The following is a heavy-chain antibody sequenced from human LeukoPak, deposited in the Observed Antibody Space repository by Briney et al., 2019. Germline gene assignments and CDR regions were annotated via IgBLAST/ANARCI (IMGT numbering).Heavy chain of an antibody. V-gene: IGHV3-23*01. CDR1: GFTFSSYA. D-gene: IGHD3-22*01. CDR3: AKLAPDSPVDY. Sequence: PGGSLRLSCAASGFTFSSYAMNWVRQAPGKGLEWVSSISGSGSNTYYTGSVKGRFTISRDNSRSTLYLQMNGLRAEDTAVYYCAKLAPDSPVDYWGQGTLVTVSS. J-gene: IGHJ4*02. CDR2: ISGSGSNT.